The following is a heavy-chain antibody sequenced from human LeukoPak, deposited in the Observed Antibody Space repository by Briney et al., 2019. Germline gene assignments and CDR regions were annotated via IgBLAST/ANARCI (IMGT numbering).Heavy chain of an antibody. CDR3: ARRYGSGSNDY. J-gene: IGHJ4*02. CDR1: GYTFTGYH. D-gene: IGHD3-10*01. CDR2: INPNSGGS. V-gene: IGHV1-2*02. Sequence: GASVKVSCKASGYTFTGYHMHWVRQDPGQGLEWMGWINPNSGGSNYAQKFQGRVTMTRGTSISTAYMELSRLRSDDTAVYYCARRYGSGSNDYWGQGTLVTVSS.